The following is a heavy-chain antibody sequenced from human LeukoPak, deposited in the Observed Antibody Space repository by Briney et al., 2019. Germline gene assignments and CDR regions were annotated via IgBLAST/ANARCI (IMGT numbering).Heavy chain of an antibody. CDR2: IKQDGSEK. D-gene: IGHD5-18*01. CDR1: GFTFSSYW. Sequence: GGSLRLSCAASGFTFSSYWMTWVRQAPGKGLEWVANIKQDGSEKYYVDSVKGRFTISRDNAKNSLYLQMNSLRAADTAVYYCARKGGGYSYGFNWFDPWGQGTLVTVSS. V-gene: IGHV3-7*01. J-gene: IGHJ5*02. CDR3: ARKGGGYSYGFNWFDP.